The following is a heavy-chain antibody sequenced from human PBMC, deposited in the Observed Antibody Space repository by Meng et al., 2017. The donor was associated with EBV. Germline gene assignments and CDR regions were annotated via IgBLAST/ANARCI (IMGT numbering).Heavy chain of an antibody. Sequence: EVEVVESGGGLVKLGGSLSLSCASSGFTFGSYSMTWVRQAPGKGLEWVSSISSSSSYIYYADSVKGRFTISRDNAKNSLYLQMNSLRAEDTAVYYCARYYLEWALDYWGQGTLVTVSS. V-gene: IGHV3-21*01. D-gene: IGHD3-3*01. CDR3: ARYYLEWALDY. CDR1: GFTFGSYS. CDR2: ISSSSSYI. J-gene: IGHJ4*02.